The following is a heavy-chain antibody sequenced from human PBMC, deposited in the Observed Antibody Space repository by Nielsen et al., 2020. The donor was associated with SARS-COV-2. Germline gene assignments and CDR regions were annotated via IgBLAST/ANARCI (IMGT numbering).Heavy chain of an antibody. CDR3: ARGRTYYDYVWGSYRPNWFDP. CDR2: IYYSGST. Sequence: WIRQPPGKGLEWIGYIYYSGSTYYNPSLKSRVTISVDTSKNQFSLKLSSVTAADTAVYYCARGRTYYDYVWGSYRPNWFDPWGQGTLVTVSS. V-gene: IGHV4-30-4*01. D-gene: IGHD3-16*02. J-gene: IGHJ5*02.